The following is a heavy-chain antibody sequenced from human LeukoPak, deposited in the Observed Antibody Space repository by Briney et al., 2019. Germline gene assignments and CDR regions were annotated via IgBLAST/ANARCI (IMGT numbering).Heavy chain of an antibody. V-gene: IGHV4-59*01. CDR3: ARSHSGSYYKRTFDI. Sequence: PSETLSLTCTVSGGSISSYYWSWIRQPPGKGLEWIGYIYYSGSTNYNPSLKSRVTISVDTSKNQFSLKLSSVTAADTAVYYCARSHSGSYYKRTFDIWGQGTMVTVSS. CDR1: GGSISSYY. CDR2: IYYSGST. D-gene: IGHD1-26*01. J-gene: IGHJ3*02.